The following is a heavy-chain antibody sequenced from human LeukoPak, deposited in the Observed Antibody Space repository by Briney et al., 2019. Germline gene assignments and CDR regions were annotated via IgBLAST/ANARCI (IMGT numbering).Heavy chain of an antibody. Sequence: PGGSLRLSCAASGFTFSSYEMNWVRQAPGKGLEWVSYISSSGSTIYYADSVKGRFTISRDSAKNSLYLQMNSLRAEDTAVYYCARGHYDTLTGTDYWGQGTLVTVSS. CDR3: ARGHYDTLTGTDY. J-gene: IGHJ4*02. CDR1: GFTFSSYE. V-gene: IGHV3-48*03. D-gene: IGHD3-9*01. CDR2: ISSSGSTI.